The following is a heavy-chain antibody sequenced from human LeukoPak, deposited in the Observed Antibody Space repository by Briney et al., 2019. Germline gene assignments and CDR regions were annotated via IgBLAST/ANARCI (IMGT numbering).Heavy chain of an antibody. Sequence: GGSLRLSCAASGFTFSTYNMNRLRQAPGKGLEWVSSITSGETYIYYADSVKGRFTISRDNAKNSLFLQVNSLRAEDTAVYYCARGVNYHGSGSYLRDWFDPWGQGTLVTVSS. D-gene: IGHD3-10*01. CDR1: GFTFSTYN. J-gene: IGHJ5*02. CDR3: ARGVNYHGSGSYLRDWFDP. V-gene: IGHV3-21*01. CDR2: ITSGETYI.